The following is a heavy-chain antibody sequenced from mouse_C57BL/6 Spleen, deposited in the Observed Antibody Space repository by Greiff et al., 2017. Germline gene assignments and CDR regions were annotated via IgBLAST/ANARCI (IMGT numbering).Heavy chain of an antibody. J-gene: IGHJ4*01. V-gene: IGHV1-66*01. CDR1: GYSFTSYY. CDR2: IYPGSGNT. CDR3: ARHLECITTVVGAMDY. Sequence: QVQLQQSGPELVKPGASVKISCKASGYSFTSYYIHWVKQRPGQGLEWIGWIYPGSGNTKHNEKFKGKATMTADTSSSTAYMQLSSLTSEDSAVYYCARHLECITTVVGAMDYWGQGTSVTVSS. D-gene: IGHD1-1*01.